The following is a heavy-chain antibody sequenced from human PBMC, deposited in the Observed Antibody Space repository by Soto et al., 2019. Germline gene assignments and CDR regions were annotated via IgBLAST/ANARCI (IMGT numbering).Heavy chain of an antibody. J-gene: IGHJ6*02. CDR3: ARDVYSNYYYGMDV. D-gene: IGHD4-4*01. CDR2: ISYDGSNK. CDR1: GFTFSSYA. Sequence: GGSLRLSCAASGFTFSSYAMHWVRQAPGKGLEWVAVISYDGSNKYYADSVKGRFTISRDNSKNTLYLQMNSLRAEVSAVYYCARDVYSNYYYGMDVWGQGTTVTVSS. V-gene: IGHV3-30-3*01.